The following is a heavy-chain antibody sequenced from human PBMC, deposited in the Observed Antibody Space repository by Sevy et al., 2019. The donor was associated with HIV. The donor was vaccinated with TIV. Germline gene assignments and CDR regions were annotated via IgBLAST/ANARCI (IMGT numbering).Heavy chain of an antibody. D-gene: IGHD1-26*01. CDR1: GGSISSSSYY. CDR2: IYYSGST. Sequence: SELSLTCTVSGGSISSSSYYWGWIRQPPGKGLEWIGGIYYSGSTYYNPSLKGRVTISVDTSKNEFSLKLSSVTAADTAVYYCARRSGSYHGAYYFDYWGQGTLVTVSS. J-gene: IGHJ4*02. V-gene: IGHV4-39*01. CDR3: ARRSGSYHGAYYFDY.